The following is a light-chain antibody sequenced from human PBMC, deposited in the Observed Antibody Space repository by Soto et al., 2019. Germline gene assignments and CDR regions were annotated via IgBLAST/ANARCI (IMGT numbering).Light chain of an antibody. Sequence: EIVMTQSPATLSVSPGERATLSCRASQNIDTYFAWYQQTPGQAPRLLIYGASTRATGIPARFSGSGSGTXFTLTXSSLXSXXXXXXXXXXXXXXPLTFGGGTKVEIK. CDR3: XXXXXXPLT. CDR2: GAS. CDR1: QNIDTY. V-gene: IGKV3-15*01. J-gene: IGKJ4*01.